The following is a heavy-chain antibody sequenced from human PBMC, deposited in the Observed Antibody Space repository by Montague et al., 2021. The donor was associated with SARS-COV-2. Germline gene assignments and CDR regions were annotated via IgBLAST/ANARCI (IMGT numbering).Heavy chain of an antibody. V-gene: IGHV4-59*02. D-gene: IGHD4-17*01. CDR3: ARENTVTTFGGPYYIDS. CDR1: GSSVRSYY. CDR2: IYDSGST. J-gene: IGHJ4*02. Sequence: SETLSLTCIVSGSSVRSYYWSWIRQPSGKGLEWIGYIYDSGSTNYNPSLKSRVTISVDTSKNQFSLKLSSVTAADTAVYYCARENTVTTFGGPYYIDSWGQGTLVTVS.